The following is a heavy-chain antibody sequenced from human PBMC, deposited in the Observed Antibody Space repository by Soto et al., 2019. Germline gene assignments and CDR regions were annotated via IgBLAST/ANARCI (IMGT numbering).Heavy chain of an antibody. CDR3: AKARQAPVGTHFFDL. Sequence: QLLESGGGLVQPGGSLRLSCEGSGFTFSSFAMGWVRQAPGKGLEWLSSVSADGVSSFSADSVRGRFRVSRDNSKNTISLQMRFLIVEDTAVYYCAKARQAPVGTHFFDLWGQGTQVTVSS. CDR1: GFTFSSFA. J-gene: IGHJ4*02. V-gene: IGHV3-23*01. CDR2: VSADGVSS.